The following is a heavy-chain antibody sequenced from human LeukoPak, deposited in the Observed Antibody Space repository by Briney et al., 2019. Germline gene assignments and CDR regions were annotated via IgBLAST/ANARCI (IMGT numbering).Heavy chain of an antibody. CDR2: ISYDGTNK. J-gene: IGHJ4*02. CDR1: GFTFRSYA. CDR3: ARESPACGEDCYFDY. Sequence: GRSLRLPCAASGFTFRSYAMHWVRRAPGKGLEWVAGISYDGTNKYYADSVKGRFTISRDNSKNTLYLQMNSLRTDDTAVYYCARESPACGEDCYFDYWGQGTLVTASS. V-gene: IGHV3-30-3*01. D-gene: IGHD2-21*02.